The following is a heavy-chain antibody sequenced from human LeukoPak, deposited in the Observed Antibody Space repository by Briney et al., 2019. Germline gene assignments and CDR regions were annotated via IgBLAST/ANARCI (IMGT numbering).Heavy chain of an antibody. V-gene: IGHV3-11*01. Sequence: GGSLRLSCAASGFTFSDYYMSWIRQAPGKGLEWVSYISSSGSTIYYADSVQGRFTISRDNSKNTLYMQMNSLRAEDTAVYYCAKDLRSTVWLPYWGQGTLVTVSS. J-gene: IGHJ4*02. CDR1: GFTFSDYY. CDR2: ISSSGSTI. CDR3: AKDLRSTVWLPY. D-gene: IGHD3-10*01.